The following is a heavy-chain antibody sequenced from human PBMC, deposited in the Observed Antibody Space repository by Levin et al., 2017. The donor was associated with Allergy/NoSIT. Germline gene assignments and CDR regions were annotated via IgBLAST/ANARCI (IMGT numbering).Heavy chain of an antibody. CDR3: ARIRYYGSGSYRGYYYGMDV. J-gene: IGHJ6*02. CDR2: IDWDDDK. CDR1: GFSLSTSGMC. Sequence: QTLSLTCTFSGFSLSTSGMCVSWIRQPPGKALEWLALIDWDDDKYYSTSLKTRLTISKDTSKNQVVLTMTNMDPVDTATYYCARIRYYGSGSYRGYYYGMDVWGQGTTVTVSS. D-gene: IGHD3-10*01. V-gene: IGHV2-70*01.